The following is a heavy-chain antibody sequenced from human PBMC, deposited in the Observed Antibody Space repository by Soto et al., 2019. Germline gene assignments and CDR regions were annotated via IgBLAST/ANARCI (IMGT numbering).Heavy chain of an antibody. V-gene: IGHV4-59*08. CDR1: GGSISSYY. CDR3: ARHGIAEAGTIWFDP. J-gene: IGHJ5*02. D-gene: IGHD6-13*01. CDR2: IYYSGST. Sequence: QVQLQESGPGLVKPSETLSLTCTVSGGSISSYYWSWIRQPPGKGLEWIGYIYYSGSTNYNPSLKSRFTISVDTAKDQFYLKLSSVAAAETAVYYCARHGIAEAGTIWFDPCGQGNLVNVYS.